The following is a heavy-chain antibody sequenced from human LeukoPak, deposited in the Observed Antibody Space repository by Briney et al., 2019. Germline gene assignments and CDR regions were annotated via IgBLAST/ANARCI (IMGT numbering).Heavy chain of an antibody. J-gene: IGHJ5*02. CDR2: VYGGDTT. Sequence: PGGSLRLSCAASGFTVSSNYMSWVRQAPGKGLEWVSVVYGGDTTYYADSVKGRFTISRDNSKNTLYLQMNSLRAEDTAVYYCANPPSKWEGGAWGQGTLVTVSS. V-gene: IGHV3-66*01. CDR1: GFTVSSNY. D-gene: IGHD1-26*01. CDR3: ANPPSKWEGGA.